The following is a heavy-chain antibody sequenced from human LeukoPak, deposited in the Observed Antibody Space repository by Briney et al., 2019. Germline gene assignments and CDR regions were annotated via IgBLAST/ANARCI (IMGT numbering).Heavy chain of an antibody. CDR1: GYTLTSYG. D-gene: IGHD3-9*01. CDR3: ARDAGNRYFDWFGLDY. Sequence: EGSVKVSCKASGYTLTSYGLHWVRQAPGQRLEWMGWINGGSGNRKYSENFQGRVTITRDTAASTAYMELSSLRSEDTAVYYCARDAGNRYFDWFGLDYWRQGTLVTVSS. J-gene: IGHJ4*02. V-gene: IGHV1-3*01. CDR2: INGGSGNR.